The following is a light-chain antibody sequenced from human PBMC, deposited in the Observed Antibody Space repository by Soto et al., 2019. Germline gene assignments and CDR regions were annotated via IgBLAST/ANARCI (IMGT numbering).Light chain of an antibody. V-gene: IGKV3-15*01. J-gene: IGKJ1*01. CDR3: QQYNNWPRT. CDR2: GAS. Sequence: IVMTQSPATLSVSPGESATLSCRASQSVRSNLAWYQQRPGQAPRLLIYGASTRATGIPARFSGSGSGTEFTLTISSLQSEDFAVYYCQQYNNWPRTFGQGTKVDIK. CDR1: QSVRSN.